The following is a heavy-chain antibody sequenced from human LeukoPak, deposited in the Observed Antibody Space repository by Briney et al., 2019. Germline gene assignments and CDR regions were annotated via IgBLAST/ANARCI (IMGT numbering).Heavy chain of an antibody. V-gene: IGHV1-2*02. D-gene: IGHD3-9*01. CDR2: INPNSGGT. J-gene: IGHJ4*02. CDR3: ARDSLRYFDWLSDFDY. Sequence: GASVKVSCKASGYTFTGYYMHWVRQAPGQGLEWMGWINPNSGGTNYAQKFQGRVTMTRDTSISTAYMELSRLRSDDTAVYYCARDSLRYFDWLSDFDYWGQGTLVTVSS. CDR1: GYTFTGYY.